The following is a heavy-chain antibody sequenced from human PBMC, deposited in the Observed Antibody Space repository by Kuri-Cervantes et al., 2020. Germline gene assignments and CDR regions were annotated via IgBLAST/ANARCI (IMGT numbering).Heavy chain of an antibody. J-gene: IGHJ5*02. D-gene: IGHD3-10*01. Sequence: GGSLRLSCAASGFTFSSYAMHWVRQAPGKGLEWVAVISYDGSNKYYADSVKGRFTISRDNSKNTLYLQMNSLRADDTAVYYCARGVTMVRGVIGDNWFDPWGQGTLVTVSS. CDR3: ARGVTMVRGVIGDNWFDP. CDR2: ISYDGSNK. V-gene: IGHV3-30-3*01. CDR1: GFTFSSYA.